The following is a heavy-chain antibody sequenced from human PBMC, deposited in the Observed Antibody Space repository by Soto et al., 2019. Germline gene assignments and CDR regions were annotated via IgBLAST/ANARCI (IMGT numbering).Heavy chain of an antibody. CDR3: AKGKTIFGVVVVSEY. Sequence: GGSLRLSCAASGFTFTRYSMNWVRQAPGKGLEWVSSISSTTNYIYYGDSMKGRFTISRDNAKNSLYLEMNSLRAEDTAVYYCAKGKTIFGVVVVSEYWGQGTLVTVSS. J-gene: IGHJ4*01. V-gene: IGHV3-21*06. CDR1: GFTFTRYS. D-gene: IGHD3-3*01. CDR2: ISSTTNYI.